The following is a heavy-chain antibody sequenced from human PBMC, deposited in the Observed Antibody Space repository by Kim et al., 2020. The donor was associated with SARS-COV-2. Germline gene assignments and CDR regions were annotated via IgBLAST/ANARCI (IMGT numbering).Heavy chain of an antibody. D-gene: IGHD2-8*01. V-gene: IGHV3-23*01. CDR1: GFTFSNYA. Sequence: GGSLRLSCAASGFTFSNYAMNCVRQAPGKGLEWVSAITADPGSTYYVDSVKGRFTISRDNSKNTLSLQMSRLRAEDTAVYYCATAVSQTYYYGMDVWGQGTTVTVSS. CDR2: ITADPGST. CDR3: ATAVSQTYYYGMDV. J-gene: IGHJ6*02.